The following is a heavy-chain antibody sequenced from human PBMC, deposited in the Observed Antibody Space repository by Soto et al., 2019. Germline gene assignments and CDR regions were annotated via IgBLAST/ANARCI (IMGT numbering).Heavy chain of an antibody. J-gene: IGHJ5*02. CDR3: TTEVRGADWHNWFDP. Sequence: GGSLRLFCVASGFTFSNAWMSWVRQTPGKGLDWIGRIKSKTDGETTDYAAPVKGRFSISRDDSKNTLYLQMNSLKTEDTGVYYCTTEVRGADWHNWFDPWGQGTLVTVSS. V-gene: IGHV3-15*01. CDR1: GFTFSNAW. CDR2: IKSKTDGETT. D-gene: IGHD2-21*02.